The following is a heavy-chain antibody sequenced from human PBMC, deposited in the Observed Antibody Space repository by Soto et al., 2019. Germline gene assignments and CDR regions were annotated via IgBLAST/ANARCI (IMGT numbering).Heavy chain of an antibody. J-gene: IGHJ4*02. V-gene: IGHV3-23*01. CDR1: GFTFSSYA. CDR2: ISGSGGST. CDR3: AKTPYNSNDDGDPLFDY. Sequence: EVQLLESGGGLVQPGGSLRLSCAASGFTFSSYAMSWVRQAPGKGLEWVSAISGSGGSTYYADSVKGRFTISRDNSKNSLYLQMNSLRAEETAVYYCAKTPYNSNDDGDPLFDYWGQGTLVTVSS. D-gene: IGHD1-20*01.